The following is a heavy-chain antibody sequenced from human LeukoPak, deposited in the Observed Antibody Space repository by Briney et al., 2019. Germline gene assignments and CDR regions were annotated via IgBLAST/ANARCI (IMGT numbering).Heavy chain of an antibody. CDR3: AKDPQHYGDYQSTDY. Sequence: GGSLRLSCAASGFTFSSYAMTWVRLAPGKGLEWVSTISSDGGNTHYADSVKGRFTVSRDNSKNTLFLQMNSLRAEDTALYYCAKDPQHYGDYQSTDYWGQGTLVTVSS. V-gene: IGHV3-23*01. J-gene: IGHJ4*02. CDR1: GFTFSSYA. D-gene: IGHD4-17*01. CDR2: ISSDGGNT.